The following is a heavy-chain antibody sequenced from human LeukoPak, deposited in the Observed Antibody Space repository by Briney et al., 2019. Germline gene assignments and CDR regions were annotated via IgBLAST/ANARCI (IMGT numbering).Heavy chain of an antibody. CDR3: ARLSPFGYYDSSGYPFDY. Sequence: PSETLSLPFPVSDDSIRTNTYYWGWIRQPPGKGLAWIGRIYYSGSTYYNLSPKSRVTISVDTSKKQFSLKLSSVTAADTAVYYCARLSPFGYYDSSGYPFDYWGQGTLVTVSS. CDR2: IYYSGST. D-gene: IGHD3-22*01. J-gene: IGHJ4*02. CDR1: DDSIRTNTYY. V-gene: IGHV4-39*01.